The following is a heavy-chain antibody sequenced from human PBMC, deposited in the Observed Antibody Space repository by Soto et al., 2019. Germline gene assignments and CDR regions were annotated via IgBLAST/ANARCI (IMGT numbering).Heavy chain of an antibody. V-gene: IGHV3-48*02. D-gene: IGHD5-12*01. CDR1: GFSFSTYD. J-gene: IGHJ6*02. CDR2: ISGGSSRI. CDR3: ARVIYGGWSTIKDYYYYAMDV. Sequence: GGSLRLSCAASGFSFSTYDMNWVRQAPGKGLEWVSYISGGSSRIFYADSVKGRFTISRDNAKNSLYLQMNSLRDEDTGVYYCARVIYGGWSTIKDYYYYAMDVWGQGTTVTVSS.